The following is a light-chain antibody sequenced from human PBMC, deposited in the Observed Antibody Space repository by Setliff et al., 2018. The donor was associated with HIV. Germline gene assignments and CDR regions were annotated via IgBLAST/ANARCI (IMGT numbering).Light chain of an antibody. CDR1: SSNIGAHYD. CDR3: QSYDSSLSGYV. Sequence: QSVLTQPSSVSGAPGQRVTISCTGSSSNIGAHYDVHWYQQLPGTAPKLLIYGNNNRPSGVPDRFSGSKSGTSASLAITGLQAEDEADYYCQSYDSSLSGYVFGTGTKVTVL. V-gene: IGLV1-40*01. J-gene: IGLJ1*01. CDR2: GNN.